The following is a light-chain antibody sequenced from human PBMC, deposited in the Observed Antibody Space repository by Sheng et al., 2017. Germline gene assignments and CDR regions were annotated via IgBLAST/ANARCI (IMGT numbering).Light chain of an antibody. CDR1: SRDVGAYNY. Sequence: QSALTQPRSVSGSPGQSVSISCTGTSRDVGAYNYVSWYQQFPGRAPKLIIFDVHKRPSGVPDRFSGSKSGNSASLTISGLRAEDEAEYYCCSYAGSSNFVVFGGGTKLAVL. J-gene: IGLJ2*01. CDR3: CSYAGSSNFVV. CDR2: DVH. V-gene: IGLV2-11*01.